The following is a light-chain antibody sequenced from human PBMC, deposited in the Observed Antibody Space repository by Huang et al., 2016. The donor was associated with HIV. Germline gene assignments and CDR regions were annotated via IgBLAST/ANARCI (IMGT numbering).Light chain of an antibody. V-gene: IGKV3-20*01. J-gene: IGKJ1*01. CDR1: QSVSSSY. CDR2: GAV. CDR3: QQYDSSPWT. Sequence: EIVLTQSPGTLSLSPGERATLSCRASQSVSSSYLAWYQQKPGQAPRLRCCGAVSRSTGIPDRFSGSGSGTDFTLTISRLEPEDFAVYYCQQYDSSPWTFGQGTKVEIK.